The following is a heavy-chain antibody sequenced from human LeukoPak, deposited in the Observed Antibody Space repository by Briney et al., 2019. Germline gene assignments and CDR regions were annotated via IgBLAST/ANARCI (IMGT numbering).Heavy chain of an antibody. CDR2: IIPIFGTA. V-gene: IGHV1-69*05. D-gene: IGHD3-10*01. J-gene: IGHJ4*02. CDR1: GGTFSSYA. Sequence: ASVKVSCKASGGTFSSYAISWVRQAPGQGLEWMGRIIPIFGTANYAQKFQDRVTITTDESTSTAYMELSSLRSEDTAVYYCARGSEHMVRGVYFDYWGQGTLVTVSS. CDR3: ARGSEHMVRGVYFDY.